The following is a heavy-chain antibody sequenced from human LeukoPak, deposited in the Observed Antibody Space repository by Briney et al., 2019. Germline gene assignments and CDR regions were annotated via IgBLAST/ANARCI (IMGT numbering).Heavy chain of an antibody. CDR3: AKVRGGYYGLDAFDI. CDR1: GFTFSSYA. Sequence: GGSLRLSCAASGFTFSSYAMSWVRQAPGKGLEWVSAISGSGGSTYYADSVKGRFTISRDNAKNTLYLQMNSLRAEDTAVYYCAKVRGGYYGLDAFDIWGQGTMVTVSS. D-gene: IGHD2/OR15-2a*01. J-gene: IGHJ3*02. CDR2: ISGSGGST. V-gene: IGHV3-23*01.